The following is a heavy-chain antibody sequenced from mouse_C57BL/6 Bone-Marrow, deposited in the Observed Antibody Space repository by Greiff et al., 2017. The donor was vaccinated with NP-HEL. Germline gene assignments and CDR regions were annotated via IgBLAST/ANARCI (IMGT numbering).Heavy chain of an antibody. CDR3: AREATVVATTSYYAMDY. J-gene: IGHJ4*01. CDR1: GYTFTSYW. D-gene: IGHD1-1*01. CDR2: IYPGSGST. V-gene: IGHV1-55*01. Sequence: QVQLQQPGAELVKPGASVKMSCKASGYTFTSYWITWVKQRPGQGLEWIGDIYPGSGSTNYNEKFKSKATLTVDTSSSTAYMPLSSLTSEDSAVYYCAREATVVATTSYYAMDYWGQGTSVTVSS.